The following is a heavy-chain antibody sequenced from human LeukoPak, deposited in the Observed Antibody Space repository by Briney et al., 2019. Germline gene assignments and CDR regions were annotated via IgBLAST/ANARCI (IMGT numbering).Heavy chain of an antibody. CDR1: GFTFSIYS. CDR3: ARESGYSYGRDAFDI. D-gene: IGHD5-18*01. J-gene: IGHJ3*02. Sequence: GGSLRLSCAASGFTFSIYSMNWVRQAPGKGLEWVSSISSSSSYIYYADSVKGRFTISRDNAKNSLYLQMNSLRAEGTAVYYCARESGYSYGRDAFDIWGQGTMVTVSS. V-gene: IGHV3-21*01. CDR2: ISSSSSYI.